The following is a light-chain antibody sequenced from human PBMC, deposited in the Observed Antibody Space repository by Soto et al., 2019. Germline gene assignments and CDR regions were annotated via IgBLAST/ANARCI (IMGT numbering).Light chain of an antibody. J-gene: IGKJ3*01. CDR2: DAA. CDR1: QNINTY. V-gene: IGKV1-39*01. Sequence: DIQMTQSPYSLSAAVGDRATIACRASQNINTYLNWYQQKPGKAPKLLMFDAASLQSGVPSRFSGSGSRTDFTLTITSLQPEDFATYYCQQTSSAPFTFGPGTKVDIK. CDR3: QQTSSAPFT.